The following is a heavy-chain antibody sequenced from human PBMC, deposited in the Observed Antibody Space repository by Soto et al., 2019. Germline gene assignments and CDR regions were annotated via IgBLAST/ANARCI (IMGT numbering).Heavy chain of an antibody. Sequence: SVKVSCKASGFTFTSSAVQWVRQARGQRLEWIGWIVVGSGNTNYAQKFQERVTITRDMSTSTAYMELSSPRSEDTAVYYCAAVPDYYDSSGPGLPWGQGTLVTVSS. CDR2: IVVGSGNT. D-gene: IGHD3-22*01. J-gene: IGHJ5*02. CDR1: GFTFTSSA. CDR3: AAVPDYYDSSGPGLP. V-gene: IGHV1-58*01.